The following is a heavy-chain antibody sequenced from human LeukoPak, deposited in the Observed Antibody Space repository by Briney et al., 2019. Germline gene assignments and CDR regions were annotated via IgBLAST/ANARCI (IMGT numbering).Heavy chain of an antibody. CDR1: GFTFSSHG. CDR3: AKDDDWLRFEH. J-gene: IGHJ4*02. D-gene: IGHD5-12*01. Sequence: GGSLRLSCAASGFTFSSHGMNWVRQAPGKGLEWVSGISGSGGRTYYADSVKGRFTISRDNSNHMLYLQMNSLIAEDTAIYYCAKDDDWLRFEHWGRGTPVSVS. CDR2: ISGSGGRT. V-gene: IGHV3-23*01.